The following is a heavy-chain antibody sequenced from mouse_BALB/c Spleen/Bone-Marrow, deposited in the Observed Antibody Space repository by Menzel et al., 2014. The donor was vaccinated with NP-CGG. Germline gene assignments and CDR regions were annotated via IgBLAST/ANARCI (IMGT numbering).Heavy chain of an antibody. CDR1: GYSIXSGYY. J-gene: IGHJ4*01. CDR2: ISYDGSN. D-gene: IGHD2-3*01. Sequence: EVQLQESGPGLVKPSQSLSLTCSVTGYSIXSGYYWNWIRQFPGNKLEWMGYISYDGSNNYNPSLKNRISITRDTSKNQFFLKLNSVTTEDTATYYCARWLLHYYAMDYWGQGTSVTVSS. V-gene: IGHV3-6*02. CDR3: ARWLLHYYAMDY.